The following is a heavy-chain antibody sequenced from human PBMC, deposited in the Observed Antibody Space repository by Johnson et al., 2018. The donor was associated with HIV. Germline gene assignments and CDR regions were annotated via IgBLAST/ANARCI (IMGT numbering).Heavy chain of an antibody. Sequence: VQLVESGGGVVQPGRSLRLSCAASGFTFSSYAMSWVRQAPGKGLEWVSAISGSGGSTYYADSVKGRFTISRDNSKNTLYLQMNSLRAEDTAVYYCAKDYGGSSWYVIDAFDIWGQGTMVTVSS. CDR1: GFTFSSYA. CDR2: ISGSGGST. J-gene: IGHJ3*02. D-gene: IGHD6-13*01. CDR3: AKDYGGSSWYVIDAFDI. V-gene: IGHV3-23*04.